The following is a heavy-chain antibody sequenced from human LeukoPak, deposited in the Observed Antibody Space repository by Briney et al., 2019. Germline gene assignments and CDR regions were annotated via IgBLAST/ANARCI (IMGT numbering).Heavy chain of an antibody. Sequence: ASVKVSCKASGYTFTGYYMHWVRQAPGQGLEWMGWINPNSGGTNYAQKFQGRVTMTRDTSISTAYMDLSRLTSDDTAMYYCARALGDYGNNRVYYFDYWGQGTLVTVSS. CDR1: GYTFTGYY. CDR3: ARALGDYGNNRVYYFDY. D-gene: IGHD4-17*01. V-gene: IGHV1-2*02. CDR2: INPNSGGT. J-gene: IGHJ4*02.